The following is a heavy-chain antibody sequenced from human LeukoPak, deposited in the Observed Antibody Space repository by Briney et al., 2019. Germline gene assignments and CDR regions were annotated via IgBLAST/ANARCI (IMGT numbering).Heavy chain of an antibody. CDR1: GGSFSGYY. V-gene: IGHV4-34*01. CDR2: INHSGST. CDR3: AREPYYYDSSGYYWRPAYFDY. D-gene: IGHD3-22*01. Sequence: SETLSLTCAVYGGSFSGYYWSWIRQPPGKGLEWIGEINHSGSTNYNPSLKSRVTISVDASKNQFSLKLSAVTAADTAVYYCAREPYYYDSSGYYWRPAYFDYWGQGTLVTVSS. J-gene: IGHJ4*02.